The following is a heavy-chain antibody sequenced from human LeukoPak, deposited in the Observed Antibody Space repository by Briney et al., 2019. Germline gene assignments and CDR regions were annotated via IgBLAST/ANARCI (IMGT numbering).Heavy chain of an antibody. V-gene: IGHV4-34*12. CDR1: GGSFSGYY. D-gene: IGHD3-10*01. CDR3: ARVCAVRGHYYYYYMDV. Sequence: PSETLSLTCAVYGGSFSGYYWGWIRQPPGKGLEWIGSIFYSGSTYYNPSLKSRVTISVDTSKNQFSLKLSSVSAADTAVYYCARVCAVRGHYYYYYMDVWGKGTTVTISS. CDR2: IFYSGST. J-gene: IGHJ6*03.